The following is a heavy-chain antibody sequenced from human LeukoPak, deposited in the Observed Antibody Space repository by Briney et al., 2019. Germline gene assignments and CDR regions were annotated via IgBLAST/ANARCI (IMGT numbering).Heavy chain of an antibody. CDR2: LFSSGST. J-gene: IGHJ6*02. Sequence: SETLSLACTVSGSSISTHYWSWIRQPPGKGLEWIGYLFSSGSTNYNPSLKSRVAISVDTSRGQLSLHLYSATAADTAVYYCARDSDNGLDVWGPGATVTVSS. CDR3: ARDSDNGLDV. D-gene: IGHD1-1*01. V-gene: IGHV4-4*08. CDR1: GSSISTHY.